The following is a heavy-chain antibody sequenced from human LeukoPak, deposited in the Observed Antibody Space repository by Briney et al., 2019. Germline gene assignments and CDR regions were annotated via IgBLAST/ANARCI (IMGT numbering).Heavy chain of an antibody. CDR3: ARGGGGSYYHLLNY. Sequence: PGGSLRLSCAASRFTFSSYSMNWVRQAPGKGLEWVSSISSSSSYIYYADSVKGRFTISRDNAKNSLYLQMNTLIAEDTAVYYCARGGGGSYYHLLNYWGQGTLVTVSS. CDR2: ISSSSSYI. J-gene: IGHJ4*02. CDR1: RFTFSSYS. D-gene: IGHD1-26*01. V-gene: IGHV3-21*01.